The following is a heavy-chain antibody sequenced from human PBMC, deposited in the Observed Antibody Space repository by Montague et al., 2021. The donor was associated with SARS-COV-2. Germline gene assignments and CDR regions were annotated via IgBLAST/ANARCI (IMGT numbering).Heavy chain of an antibody. V-gene: IGHV4-39*02. CDR1: GFSINADGVG. J-gene: IGHJ4*02. CDR2: SYYTGST. CDR3: ARGRSGFFNPLDY. Sequence: LVKPTQTLTLTCTLSGFSINADGVGVGWIRQPPGKGLEWIGSSYYTGSTYYNPSLKSRVTMSVDTSKKHFSLNLNSVTAADTAVYHCARGRSGFFNPLDYWGQGTLVTVSS. D-gene: IGHD3-3*01.